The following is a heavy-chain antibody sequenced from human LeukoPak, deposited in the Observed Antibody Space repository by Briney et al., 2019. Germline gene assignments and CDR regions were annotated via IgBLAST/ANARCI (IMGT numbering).Heavy chain of an antibody. Sequence: SVKVSCKASGGTFSSYAISWVRQAPGQGLEWMGGIIPIFGTANYAQKFQGRLTITTDESTSTAYMELSSLRSEDTAVYYCARTDYGDYYIDYWGQGTLVTVSS. V-gene: IGHV1-69*05. CDR2: IIPIFGTA. CDR1: GGTFSSYA. CDR3: ARTDYGDYYIDY. D-gene: IGHD4-17*01. J-gene: IGHJ4*02.